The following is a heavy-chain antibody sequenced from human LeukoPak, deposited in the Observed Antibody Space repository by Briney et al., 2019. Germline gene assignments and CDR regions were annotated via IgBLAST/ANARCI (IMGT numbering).Heavy chain of an antibody. CDR1: GFTFSSYW. V-gene: IGHV3-74*01. CDR3: ARVRATFSPHFDN. Sequence: PGGSLRPSCAASGFTFSSYWMHWVRQAPGKGLMWVSRINSDGSITNYADSVKGRFTISRDNAKNTLYLQMNSLRAEDTAVYYCARVRATFSPHFDNWGQGTLVTVSS. CDR2: INSDGSIT. J-gene: IGHJ4*02. D-gene: IGHD5-12*01.